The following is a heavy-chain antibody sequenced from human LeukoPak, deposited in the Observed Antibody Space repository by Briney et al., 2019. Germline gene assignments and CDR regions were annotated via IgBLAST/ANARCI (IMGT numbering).Heavy chain of an antibody. CDR1: GYTFISYD. D-gene: IGHD3-10*01. CDR2: MNPNSGNT. Sequence: GASVKVSCKASGYTFISYDINWVRQATGQGLEWMGWMNPNSGNTGYAQKFQGRVTMTRNTSISTAYMELSSLRSEDTAVYYCARLPLWFGELPPYYFDYWGQGTLVTVSS. V-gene: IGHV1-8*01. J-gene: IGHJ4*02. CDR3: ARLPLWFGELPPYYFDY.